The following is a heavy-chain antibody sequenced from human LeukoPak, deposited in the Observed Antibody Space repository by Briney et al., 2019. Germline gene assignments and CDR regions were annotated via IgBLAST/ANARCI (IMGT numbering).Heavy chain of an antibody. CDR2: IKLDENTA. CDR3: ARDRPFWN. CDR1: GLTSTSYW. J-gene: IGHJ4*02. V-gene: IGHV3-74*01. Sequence: SGGSLRLSCAASGLTSTSYWMHWVRQVPGKGLVWVSRIKLDENTAYYADFVKGRFTITRDDDKTTVYLQMNSLRAEDSAVYYCARDRPFWNWGQGTLVTVSS. D-gene: IGHD3-3*01.